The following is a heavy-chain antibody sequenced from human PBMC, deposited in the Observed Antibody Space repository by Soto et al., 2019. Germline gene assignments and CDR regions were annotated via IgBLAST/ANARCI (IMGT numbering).Heavy chain of an antibody. V-gene: IGHV1-18*04. D-gene: IGHD2-15*01. CDR3: ARGVESSGGTYYYYYGMDV. J-gene: IGHJ6*02. Sequence: AAVKVSCKASGYTFTSYGFSWVRQAPGQGLEWMGWISAYNGNTNYAQKLQGRVTMTTDTSTSTAYMELRSLRSDDTAVYYCARGVESSGGTYYYYYGMDVWGQGTTVTVSS. CDR2: ISAYNGNT. CDR1: GYTFTSYG.